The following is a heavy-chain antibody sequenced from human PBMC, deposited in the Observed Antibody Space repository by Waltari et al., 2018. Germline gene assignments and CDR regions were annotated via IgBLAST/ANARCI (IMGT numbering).Heavy chain of an antibody. CDR1: GGSISSSSSY. V-gene: IGHV4-39*01. CDR2: SYYSGST. CDR3: ASPTERYCXGGSCYGHDAFDX. J-gene: IGHJ3*01. Sequence: QLXLQESGPGLXKPSXTLSLTCTVSGGSISSSSSYWGWXRXPPGKGRAWIGSSYYSGSTYYNXSXKSRVTISXDTSKNQFSLXLSSVTAADTAVYYCASPTERYCXGGSCYGHDAFDXWGQGTXVTXSS. D-gene: IGHD2-15*01.